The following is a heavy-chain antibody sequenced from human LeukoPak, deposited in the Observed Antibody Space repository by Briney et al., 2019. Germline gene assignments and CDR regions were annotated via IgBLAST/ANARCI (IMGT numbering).Heavy chain of an antibody. CDR1: GYTFTNYD. J-gene: IGHJ5*02. D-gene: IGHD3-3*01. CDR3: ARVFADPNWFDP. CDR2: MNPNSGNT. V-gene: IGHV1-8*01. Sequence: ASVKVSCKASGYTFTNYDINWVRQATGQGLEWMGWMNPNSGNTGYAQKFQGRVTMTRNTSISTAYMELSSLRSEDTAEYYCARVFADPNWFDPWGQGTLVTVSS.